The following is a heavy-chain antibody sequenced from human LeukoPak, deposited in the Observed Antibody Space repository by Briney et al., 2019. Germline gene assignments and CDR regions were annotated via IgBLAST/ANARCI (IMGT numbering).Heavy chain of an antibody. D-gene: IGHD4-11*01. V-gene: IGHV3-53*01. CDR3: ARETTVTGYYYYGMDV. CDR1: GFTVSSNY. CDR2: IYSGGST. Sequence: GGSLRLSCAASGFTVSSNYMSWVRQAPGKGLEWVSVIYSGGSTYYADPVKGRFTISRDNSKNTLYLQMNSLRAEDTAVYYCARETTVTGYYYYGMDVWGQGTTVTVSS. J-gene: IGHJ6*02.